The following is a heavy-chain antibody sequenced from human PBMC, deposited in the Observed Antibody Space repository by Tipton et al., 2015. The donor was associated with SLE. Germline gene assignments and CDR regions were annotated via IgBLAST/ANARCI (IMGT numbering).Heavy chain of an antibody. Sequence: TLSLTCSVSGGSISSHYWIWIRQPPGKGLEWIGTIFYSGSLYYSPSLGSRLTISIDTSKNQVSLKLNSVIAADTAVYYCVRMGLIKSAPIDYWGQGTLVTVSS. D-gene: IGHD3-10*01. J-gene: IGHJ4*02. V-gene: IGHV4-39*07. CDR1: GGSISSHY. CDR2: IFYSGSL. CDR3: VRMGLIKSAPIDY.